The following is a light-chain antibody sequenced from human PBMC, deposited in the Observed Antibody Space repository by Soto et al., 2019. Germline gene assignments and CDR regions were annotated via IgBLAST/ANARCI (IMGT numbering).Light chain of an antibody. V-gene: IGKV3-15*01. CDR2: GAT. J-gene: IGKJ1*01. CDR3: QQYNNWPRT. CDR1: QSVSIL. Sequence: EIVMTQSPATLSVSPGERATLSCRASQSVSILIAWYQQKPGQAPRLLIHGATTRATGIPARFSGSGSGTEFTLTISSLQSEDFAVYDCQQYNNWPRTFGQGTKVEIK.